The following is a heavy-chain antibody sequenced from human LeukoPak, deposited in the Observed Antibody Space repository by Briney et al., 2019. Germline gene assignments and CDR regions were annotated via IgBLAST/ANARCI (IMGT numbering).Heavy chain of an antibody. D-gene: IGHD4-17*01. CDR1: VFTFSGYV. CDR2: ISYDGSNE. CDR3: AKDPGVSYGDYFVR. Sequence: GGSLRLSCAASVFTFSGYVMQGVRQAPGKGLEGVAIISYDGSNEYYADSVKGRFTISRDNSKNTLYLQMNSLRAEDTAVYYCAKDPGVSYGDYFVRWGQGTLVIVSS. J-gene: IGHJ4*02. V-gene: IGHV3-30*04.